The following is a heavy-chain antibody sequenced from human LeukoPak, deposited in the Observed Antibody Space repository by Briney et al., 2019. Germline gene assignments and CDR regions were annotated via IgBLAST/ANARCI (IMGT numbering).Heavy chain of an antibody. CDR2: ITSSSSAI. CDR1: GFAFSSYS. J-gene: IGHJ4*02. V-gene: IGHV3-48*01. CDR3: ARKSGSSGYPFDY. D-gene: IGHD3-22*01. Sequence: QPGRSLRLSCAASGFAFSSYSMNSVRQAPGKGLEWVSYITSSSSAIYYADSVKGRFTISRDNAKKSLYLQMNSLRAEDTAVYYCARKSGSSGYPFDYWGQGTVVTVSS.